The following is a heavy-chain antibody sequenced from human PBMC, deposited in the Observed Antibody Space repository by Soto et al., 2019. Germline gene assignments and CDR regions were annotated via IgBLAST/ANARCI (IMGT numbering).Heavy chain of an antibody. CDR2: INYVGRT. D-gene: IGHD3-10*01. CDR3: ARFRRNYFDY. V-gene: IGHV4-59*01. CDR1: CDSRSGFY. J-gene: IGHJ4*02. Sequence: SETLSGTCTVSCDSRSGFYWSWIRQTPGKGLEWIGYINYVGRTSYYSPSLQSRVTISLDSSKNQFSLILSSVTAADTAVYFCARFRRNYFDYWGQGTQVTVS.